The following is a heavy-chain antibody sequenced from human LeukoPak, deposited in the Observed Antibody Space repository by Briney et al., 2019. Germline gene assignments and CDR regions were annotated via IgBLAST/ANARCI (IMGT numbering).Heavy chain of an antibody. CDR3: AKINFWSGYNFDY. J-gene: IGHJ4*02. D-gene: IGHD3-3*01. V-gene: IGHV3-23*01. CDR1: GFTFSSYA. CDR2: ISGSGGST. Sequence: GGSLRLSCAASGFTFSSYAMSWVRQAPGKGLEWVSAISGSGGSTYYADSVKGRFTISRDNSKDTLYLQMNSLRAEDTAVYYCAKINFWSGYNFDYWGQGTLVTVSS.